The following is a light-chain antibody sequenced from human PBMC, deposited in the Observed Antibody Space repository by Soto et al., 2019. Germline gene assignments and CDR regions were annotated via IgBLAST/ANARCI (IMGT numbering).Light chain of an antibody. CDR1: SSDVGGYNY. CDR2: DVS. V-gene: IGLV2-14*01. J-gene: IGLJ1*01. Sequence: QSALTQPASGSGSPGQSITISCTGTSSDVGGYNYVSWHQQHPGKAPKLMIYDVSNRPSGVSNCFSGSKSGNTASLTISGLQAEDEADYYCSSYTSSSSGVFGTGTKFTVL. CDR3: SSYTSSSSGV.